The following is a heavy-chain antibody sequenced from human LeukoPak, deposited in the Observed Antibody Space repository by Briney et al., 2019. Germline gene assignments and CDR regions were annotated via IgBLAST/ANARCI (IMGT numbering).Heavy chain of an antibody. CDR1: GFDFGTYW. Sequence: PGGSLRLSCTAAGFDFGTYWMSWVRQSPEKGLEFVANIKYDDTVKNYVDSVKGRFTISRHNPSNSVYLQMDSLRPEDTALYYCARDPDSSAFDYWGQGAQVTVSS. J-gene: IGHJ4*02. V-gene: IGHV3-7*01. D-gene: IGHD2-15*01. CDR2: IKYDDTVK. CDR3: ARDPDSSAFDY.